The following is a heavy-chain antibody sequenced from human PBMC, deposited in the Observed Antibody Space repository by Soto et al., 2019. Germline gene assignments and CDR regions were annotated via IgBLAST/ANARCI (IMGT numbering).Heavy chain of an antibody. V-gene: IGHV3-23*01. J-gene: IGHJ6*02. CDR3: AKVLPYGSGSYFYYYGMDV. D-gene: IGHD3-10*01. CDR2: ISGSGGST. Sequence: GGSLRLSCAASGFTFSSYAMSWVRQAPGKGLEWVSAISGSGGSTYYADSVKGRFTISRDNSKNTLYLQMNSPRAEDTAVYYCAKVLPYGSGSYFYYYGMDVWGQGTTVTVSS. CDR1: GFTFSSYA.